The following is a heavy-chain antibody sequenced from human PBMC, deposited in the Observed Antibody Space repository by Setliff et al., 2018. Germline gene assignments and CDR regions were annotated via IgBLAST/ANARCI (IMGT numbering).Heavy chain of an antibody. J-gene: IGHJ4*02. CDR1: GLTVSNDF. Sequence: GGSLRLSCVVSGLTVSNDFMGWVRQAPGKGLEWVSSISSSSSYIYYADSVKGRIKSAADGGTIEYAAAVNGRFTVSRDDSKNTLFLQMNSLKTEDTALYYCTTDWSRGDSGNYLRLDYWGPGTLVTVSS. D-gene: IGHD3-10*01. CDR2: IKSAADGGTI. V-gene: IGHV3-15*01. CDR3: TTDWSRGDSGNYLRLDY.